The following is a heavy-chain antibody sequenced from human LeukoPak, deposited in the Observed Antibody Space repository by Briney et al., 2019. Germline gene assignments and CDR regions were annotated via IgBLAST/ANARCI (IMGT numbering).Heavy chain of an antibody. CDR2: IYYSGST. CDR3: AREGWVAFDI. CDR1: GGSISSSGYY. V-gene: IGHV4-39*07. J-gene: IGHJ3*02. Sequence: SETLSLTCTVSGGSISSSGYYWGWIRQPPGKGLEWIASIYYSGSTYYNPSLKSRVTISVDTSKNQLSLKLSSVTAADTAVYYCAREGWVAFDIWGQGTMVTVSS. D-gene: IGHD3-16*01.